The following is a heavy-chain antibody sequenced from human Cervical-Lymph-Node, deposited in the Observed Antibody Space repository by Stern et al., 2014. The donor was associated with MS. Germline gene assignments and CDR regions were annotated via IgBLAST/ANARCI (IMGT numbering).Heavy chain of an antibody. Sequence: EVQLVESGGGVVRPGGSLRLSCAASGFLFDDYGMSWVRQVPGEGPEWGSAINYNVGSTDYAASVKGRFTISRDNAKKSLYLRMNSLRVEDTAVYHCARAFCTGGVCYSFPFYGMDVWGQGTTVTVSS. CDR1: GFLFDDYG. D-gene: IGHD2-8*02. CDR3: ARAFCTGGVCYSFPFYGMDV. CDR2: INYNVGST. J-gene: IGHJ6*02. V-gene: IGHV3-20*01.